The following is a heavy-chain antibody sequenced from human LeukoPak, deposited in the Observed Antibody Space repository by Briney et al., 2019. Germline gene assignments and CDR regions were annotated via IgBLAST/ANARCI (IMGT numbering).Heavy chain of an antibody. CDR1: GGSISSYY. CDR2: IYTSGST. D-gene: IGHD2-15*01. Sequence: SETLSLTCTVSGGSISSYYWSWIRQPAGKGLEWIGRIYTSGSTNYNPSLKSRVTISVDTSKNQFSLKLNSVTAADTAVYYCARYSWDEYYFDYWGQGTLVTVSS. CDR3: ARYSWDEYYFDY. V-gene: IGHV4-4*07. J-gene: IGHJ4*02.